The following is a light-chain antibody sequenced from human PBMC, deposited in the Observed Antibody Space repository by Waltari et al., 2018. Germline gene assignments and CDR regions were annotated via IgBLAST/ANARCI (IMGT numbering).Light chain of an antibody. CDR3: CAHAGSGIWV. CDR1: SSDVGSYNL. J-gene: IGLJ3*02. V-gene: IGLV2-23*01. CDR2: EDT. Sequence: QSALTQPASVSGSPEQSITLSCPGTSSDVGSYNLVPWYQQHPGKVPKLIIYEDTKRPSGVSDRFSGSKSGNTASLTISGLQAEDEADYNCCAHAGSGIWVFGGGTKLTVL.